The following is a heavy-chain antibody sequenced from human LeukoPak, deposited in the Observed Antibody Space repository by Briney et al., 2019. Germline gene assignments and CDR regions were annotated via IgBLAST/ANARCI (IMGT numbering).Heavy chain of an antibody. J-gene: IGHJ4*02. CDR2: INHSGST. CDR3: ARGRITMVRGVIRQALPSGITFDY. Sequence: SETLSLTCAVYGGSFSGYYWSWIRQPPGKGLEWIGEINHSGSTNYNPSLKSRVTISVDTSKNQFSLKLSSVTAADTAVYYCARGRITMVRGVIRQALPSGITFDYWGQGTLVTVSS. V-gene: IGHV4-34*01. D-gene: IGHD3-10*01. CDR1: GGSFSGYY.